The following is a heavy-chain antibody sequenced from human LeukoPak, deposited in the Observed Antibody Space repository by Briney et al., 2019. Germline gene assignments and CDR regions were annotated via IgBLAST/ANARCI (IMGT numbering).Heavy chain of an antibody. V-gene: IGHV4-34*01. D-gene: IGHD4-17*01. CDR2: INHSGNT. CDR1: GGSFSGYY. J-gene: IGHJ4*02. CDR3: ASTTTGNFDY. Sequence: SETLSLTCAVYGGSFSGYYWSWIRQPPGKGLEWIGEINHSGNTNYNPSLKSRVTISVDTSKNQFSLKLSSVTAADTAVYYCASTTTGNFDYWGQGTLVTVSS.